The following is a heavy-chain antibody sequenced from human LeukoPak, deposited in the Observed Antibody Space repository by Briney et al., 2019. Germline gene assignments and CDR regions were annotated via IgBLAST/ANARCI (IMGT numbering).Heavy chain of an antibody. CDR2: IYSSGST. V-gene: IGHV4-59*08. Sequence: SETLSLTCIVSGGSISSYYWSWIRQPPGKGLEWIGYIYSSGSTNSNPSLKSRVTISVDTSKSQFSRKMTSVTAADTAVYYCARQGSGGRAFDIWGQGTMVTVSS. J-gene: IGHJ3*02. D-gene: IGHD1-26*01. CDR1: GGSISSYY. CDR3: ARQGSGGRAFDI.